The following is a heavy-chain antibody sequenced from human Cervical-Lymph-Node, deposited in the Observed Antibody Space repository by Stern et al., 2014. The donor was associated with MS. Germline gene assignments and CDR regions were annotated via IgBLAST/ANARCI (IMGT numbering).Heavy chain of an antibody. Sequence: QVQLVESGAEVKKPGASVNVSCKTSGYTFTYYAISWIRQAPGQGLEWVGWISPYNGNTNFVQKLQGRVAMTTDTSTSTACMELRSLRSDDTAVYYCARDDDYTRRAIDYWGQGTLVTVSS. J-gene: IGHJ4*02. CDR3: ARDDDYTRRAIDY. CDR1: GYTFTYYA. V-gene: IGHV1-18*01. D-gene: IGHD4-11*01. CDR2: ISPYNGNT.